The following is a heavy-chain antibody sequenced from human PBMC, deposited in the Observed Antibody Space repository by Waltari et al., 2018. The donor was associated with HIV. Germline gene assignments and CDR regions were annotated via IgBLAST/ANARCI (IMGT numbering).Heavy chain of an antibody. CDR3: ARLERGSYRFDY. J-gene: IGHJ4*02. CDR2: IYHSGST. V-gene: IGHV4-38-2*01. Sequence: QVQLQESGPGLVKPSETLSLTCAVSGYSIRSGYYWGWIRQPPGKGLEWIGSIYHSGSTYYNPSLKSRVTISVDTSKNQFSLKLSSVTAADTAVYYCARLERGSYRFDYWGQGTLVTVSS. D-gene: IGHD1-26*01. CDR1: GYSIRSGYY.